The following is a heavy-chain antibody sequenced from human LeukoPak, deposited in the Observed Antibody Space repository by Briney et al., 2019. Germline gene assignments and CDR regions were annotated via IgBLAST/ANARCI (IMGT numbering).Heavy chain of an antibody. CDR2: ISGSGGST. CDR1: GFTFSSYA. CDR3: ASGINYHRLRYFDY. D-gene: IGHD5-24*01. Sequence: GGSLRLSCAASGFTFSSYAMSWVRQAPGKGLEWVSAISGSGGSTYYADSVKGRFTISRDNSKNTLYLQMNSLRAEDTAVYYCASGINYHRLRYFDYWGQGTLVTVSS. J-gene: IGHJ4*02. V-gene: IGHV3-23*01.